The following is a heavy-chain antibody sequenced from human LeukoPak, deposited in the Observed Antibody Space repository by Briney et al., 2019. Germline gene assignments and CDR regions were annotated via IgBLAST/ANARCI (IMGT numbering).Heavy chain of an antibody. J-gene: IGHJ4*02. D-gene: IGHD4-17*01. V-gene: IGHV4-59*12. CDR2: IYYSGST. Sequence: SETLSLTCTVSGGSISSYYWSWIRQPPGKGLEWIGYIYYSGSTNYNPSLKSRVTISVDKSKNQFSLKLSSVTAADTAVYYCARSVTVTPFDYWGQGTLVTVSS. CDR3: ARSVTVTPFDY. CDR1: GGSISSYY.